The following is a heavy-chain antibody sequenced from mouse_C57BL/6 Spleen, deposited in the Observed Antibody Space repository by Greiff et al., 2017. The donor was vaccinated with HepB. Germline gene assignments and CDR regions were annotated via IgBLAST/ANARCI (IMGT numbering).Heavy chain of an antibody. Sequence: QVQLKQSGPELVKPGASVKLSCKASGYTFTSYDINWVKQRPGQGLEWIGWIYPRDGSTKYNEKFKGKATFTVDTSSSTAYMEIHSLTSEDSAVYFCASHSNWYFDVWGTGTTVTVSS. V-gene: IGHV1-85*01. CDR3: ASHSNWYFDV. CDR1: GYTFTSYD. J-gene: IGHJ1*03. CDR2: IYPRDGST. D-gene: IGHD2-5*01.